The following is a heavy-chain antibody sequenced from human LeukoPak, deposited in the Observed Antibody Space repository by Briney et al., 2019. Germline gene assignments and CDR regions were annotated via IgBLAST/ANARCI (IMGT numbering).Heavy chain of an antibody. CDR2: ISIYNGNT. J-gene: IGHJ5*02. Sequence: ASAKVSCKASGYTFTNYGISWVRQAPGQGLEWMGWISIYNGNTDYAQKLRGGVTMTTDTSTSTAYMELRSLRSDDTAVYYCARITYDFWSGYYMPDDPWGQGTLVTVSS. CDR3: ARITYDFWSGYYMPDDP. D-gene: IGHD3-3*01. CDR1: GYTFTNYG. V-gene: IGHV1-18*01.